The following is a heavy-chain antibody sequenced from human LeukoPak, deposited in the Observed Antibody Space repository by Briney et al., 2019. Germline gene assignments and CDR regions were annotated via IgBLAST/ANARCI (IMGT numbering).Heavy chain of an antibody. J-gene: IGHJ3*02. D-gene: IGHD5-24*01. Sequence: ASVKVSCKASGYTFTSYGISWVRQAPGQGLEWMGWISAYNGNTNYAQKLQGRVTMTTDTSTSTAYMELRSLRSDDTAVYYCASAEGGDGYNYGDAFDIWGQGTMVTVSS. V-gene: IGHV1-18*01. CDR1: GYTFTSYG. CDR2: ISAYNGNT. CDR3: ASAEGGDGYNYGDAFDI.